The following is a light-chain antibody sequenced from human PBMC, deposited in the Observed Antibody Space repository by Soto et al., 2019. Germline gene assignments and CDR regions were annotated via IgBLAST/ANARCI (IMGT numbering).Light chain of an antibody. J-gene: IGLJ2*01. CDR1: SSDIGSNA. CDR2: MNN. V-gene: IGLV1-47*01. CDR3: AAWGDRLTGVL. Sequence: QSVLTQPPSASGTPGQWVTISCSGSSSDIGSNAVYWYQQLPGTAPKLLIYMNNQRPSGVPDRFSGAKSGTSASLAISGLRSEDEADYYCAAWGDRLTGVLFGGGTKLTVL.